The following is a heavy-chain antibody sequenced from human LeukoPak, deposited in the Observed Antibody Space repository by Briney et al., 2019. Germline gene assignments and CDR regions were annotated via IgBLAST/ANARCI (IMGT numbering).Heavy chain of an antibody. J-gene: IGHJ3*02. CDR3: TGYSSGYYFSVDAFDI. CDR2: ISGSGGST. CDR1: GFTFSSYA. D-gene: IGHD3-22*01. V-gene: IGHV3-23*01. Sequence: GGSLRLSCAASGFTFSSYAMTWVRQAPGKELEWVSSISGSGGSTYYADSVKGRFTISRDTSKNTLYLQMNSLKTEDTAVYYCTGYSSGYYFSVDAFDIWGQGTMVTVSS.